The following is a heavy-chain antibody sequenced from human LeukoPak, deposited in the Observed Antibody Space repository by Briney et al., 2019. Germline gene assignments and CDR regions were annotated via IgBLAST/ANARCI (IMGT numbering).Heavy chain of an antibody. V-gene: IGHV5-51*01. J-gene: IGHJ4*02. Sequence: GESLKISCKGSGYSFTSYWIAWVRQMPGKGLEWMGIIHPGDSDTRYSPSFQGQVTISADKSISTTFLQWSSLKASDTAMYYCARIPQSGTYLCDYWGQGTLVTVSS. CDR2: IHPGDSDT. CDR1: GYSFTSYW. D-gene: IGHD1-26*01. CDR3: ARIPQSGTYLCDY.